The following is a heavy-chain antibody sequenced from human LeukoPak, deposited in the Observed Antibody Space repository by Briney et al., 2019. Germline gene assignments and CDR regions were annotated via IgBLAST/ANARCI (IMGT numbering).Heavy chain of an antibody. V-gene: IGHV3-9*01. Sequence: PGRSLRLSCAASGFTFDDYAMHWVRQAPGKGLEWVSGISWNSGSIGYADSVKGRFTISRDNAKNSLYLQMNSLRAEDTAVYYCARAPRYYFDYWGQGTLVTVSS. J-gene: IGHJ4*02. CDR2: ISWNSGSI. CDR3: ARAPRYYFDY. CDR1: GFTFDDYA.